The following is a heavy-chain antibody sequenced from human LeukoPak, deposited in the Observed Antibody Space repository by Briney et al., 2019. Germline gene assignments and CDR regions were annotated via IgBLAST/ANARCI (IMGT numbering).Heavy chain of an antibody. CDR3: ATEAPGSYRFDN. Sequence: ASVKVSCKASGNIFTNYHLHWVRLAPGRGLEWMGAVYADGGTITNTRSFQDRVTMTRDVSTRTVYMELSSLNSEDTAVYYCATEAPGSYRFDNWGQEILVTVSS. J-gene: IGHJ4*02. CDR2: VYADGGTI. V-gene: IGHV1-46*01. D-gene: IGHD3-10*01. CDR1: GNIFTNYH.